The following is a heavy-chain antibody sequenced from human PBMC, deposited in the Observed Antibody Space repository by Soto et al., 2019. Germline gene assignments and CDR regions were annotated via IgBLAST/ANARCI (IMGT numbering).Heavy chain of an antibody. J-gene: IGHJ5*01. V-gene: IGHV4-31*03. D-gene: IGHD3-22*01. CDR1: GGSISSGDNY. CDR2: AYCSVRT. Sequence: SLTCTLCGGSISSGDNYWSWIRKHPGKGLEWVGYAYCSVRTCYNPVMKRRVAISVDASKDRFSWVLSSVTATDTAVYYCATGDSSGYYYGYWLDIWGQPTLVTVSS. CDR3: ATGDSSGYYYGYWLDI.